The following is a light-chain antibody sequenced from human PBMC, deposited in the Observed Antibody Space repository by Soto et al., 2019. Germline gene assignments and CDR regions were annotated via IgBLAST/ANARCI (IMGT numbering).Light chain of an antibody. CDR1: QTVLYSSNNKNY. CDR3: QQYYTTPQT. Sequence: DLVMSQSPDSLAASLGERATINCKSSQTVLYSSNNKNYLAWYQQKPGQPPKLLIYWASTRESGVPDRFSGSGSGTDFTLTISSLQAEDVAVYYCQQYYTTPQTFGQGTKLEIK. J-gene: IGKJ2*01. CDR2: WAS. V-gene: IGKV4-1*01.